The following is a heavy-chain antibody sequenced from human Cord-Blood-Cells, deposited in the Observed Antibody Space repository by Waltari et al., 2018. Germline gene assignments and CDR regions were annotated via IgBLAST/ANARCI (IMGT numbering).Heavy chain of an antibody. Sequence: QVQLVESGGGVVQPGRSLRLSCAASGFTFSSYGMHWVRQAPGKGLEWVAVISYDGSNKYYADAVKGRFTISRDNSKNTLYLQMNSLRAEDTAVYYCAKDLPSGSLDYWGQGTLVTVSS. D-gene: IGHD1-26*01. V-gene: IGHV3-30*18. CDR1: GFTFSSYG. CDR2: ISYDGSNK. J-gene: IGHJ4*02. CDR3: AKDLPSGSLDY.